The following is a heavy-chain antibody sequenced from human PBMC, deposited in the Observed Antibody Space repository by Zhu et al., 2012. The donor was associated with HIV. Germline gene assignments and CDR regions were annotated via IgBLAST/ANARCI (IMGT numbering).Heavy chain of an antibody. CDR1: GGSFSDYH. CDR2: ISHSGST. J-gene: IGHJ4*02. CDR3: VSSFTMGSGSRPKRGYYFDY. Sequence: QVQLQQWGAGLLKPSETLSLTCAVYGGSFSDYHWSWIRQPPGKGLEWIGEISHSGSTNYNRPLKSRVTMSVDTSKNQFSLKLSSVTAADTAVYYCVSSFTMGSGSRPKRGYYFDYVGPGNPGHRLL. D-gene: IGHD3-10*01. V-gene: IGHV4-34*01.